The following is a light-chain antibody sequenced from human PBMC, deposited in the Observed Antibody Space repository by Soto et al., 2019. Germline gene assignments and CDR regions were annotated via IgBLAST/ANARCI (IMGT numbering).Light chain of an antibody. CDR3: ATWDDSLSGWV. V-gene: IGLV1-47*01. J-gene: IGLJ3*02. CDR2: RSN. CDR1: SSNIGRNY. Sequence: QSVLTQPPSASGTPGQRVTISCSGSSSNIGRNYVYWYQQFPGTAPKLLIYRSNQRPSGVPDRFSGSESGTSASLVISGLRSEDEADYYCATWDDSLSGWVFGGGTKLTVL.